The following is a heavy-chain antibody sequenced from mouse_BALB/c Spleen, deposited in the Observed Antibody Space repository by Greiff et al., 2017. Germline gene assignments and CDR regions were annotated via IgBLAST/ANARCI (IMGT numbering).Heavy chain of an antibody. CDR1: GFTFTDYY. CDR3: ARARYFDY. CDR2: IRNKANGYTT. Sequence: DVKLVESGGGLVKPGGSLKLSCATSGFTFTDYYMSWVRQPPGKALEWLGFIRNKANGYTTEYSASVKGRFTISRDNSQSILYLQMNTLKAEDSATYYCARARYFDYWGQGTTLTVSS. V-gene: IGHV7-3*02. D-gene: IGHD3-1*01. J-gene: IGHJ2*01.